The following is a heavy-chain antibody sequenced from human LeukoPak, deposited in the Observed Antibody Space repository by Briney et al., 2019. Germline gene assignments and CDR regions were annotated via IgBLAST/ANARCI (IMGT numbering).Heavy chain of an antibody. Sequence: PSETLSLTCTVSGGSISSYSWSWIRQPPGKGLEWIGRIYYSGSTFYNPSLKSRVTISVDTSKNQFSLRLNSVTAADTAVYYCARHGSTDYFDYWGQGTLVTVSS. J-gene: IGHJ4*02. CDR2: IYYSGST. CDR1: GGSISSYS. CDR3: ARHGSTDYFDY. D-gene: IGHD2-2*03. V-gene: IGHV4-59*05.